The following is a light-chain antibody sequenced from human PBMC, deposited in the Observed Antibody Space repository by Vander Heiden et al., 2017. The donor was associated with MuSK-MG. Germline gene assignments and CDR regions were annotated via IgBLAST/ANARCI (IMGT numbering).Light chain of an antibody. Sequence: SYELTKPPSVSVSPGQTASITCSGHKLGDKYACWYQQKPGQSPVLVIYQDSKRPSGIPELFSGSNSGTTATLTIGGTQAMDDAYYYSPAWNSSTAWIGGGTKLTVL. V-gene: IGLV3-1*01. CDR1: KLGDKY. J-gene: IGLJ2*01. CDR3: PAWNSSTAW. CDR2: QDS.